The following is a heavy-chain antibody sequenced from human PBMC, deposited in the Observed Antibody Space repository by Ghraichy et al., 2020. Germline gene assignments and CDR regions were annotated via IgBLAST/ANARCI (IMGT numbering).Heavy chain of an antibody. CDR1: GFTFSTYW. Sequence: GGSLRLSCAASGFTFSTYWMNWVRQAPGKGLEWVANIKSDGSEKYYVDSVKGRFTISRDNTKNSLYPQMNSLRAEDTAVYYCARDKGYNNFWSGSDYWGQGTLVTVSS. D-gene: IGHD3-3*01. V-gene: IGHV3-7*01. J-gene: IGHJ4*02. CDR2: IKSDGSEK. CDR3: ARDKGYNNFWSGSDY.